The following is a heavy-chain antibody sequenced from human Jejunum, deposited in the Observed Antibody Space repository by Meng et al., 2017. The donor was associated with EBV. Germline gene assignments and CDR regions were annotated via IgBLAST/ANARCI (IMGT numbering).Heavy chain of an antibody. D-gene: IGHD3-16*01. CDR1: GGSISSNNW. J-gene: IGHJ4*02. CDR2: MHHSGII. V-gene: IGHV4-4*02. Sequence: QVQLQESGPGLVKPSGXLSPTCAVSGGSISSNNWWSWVRQPPGKGPEWIGEMHHSGIINYNPSLKSRVTISVDKSKNQFSLRLTSVTPAETAVYYCSHYIWGSVPAGVFWGQGTLVTVSS. CDR3: SHYIWGSVPAGVF.